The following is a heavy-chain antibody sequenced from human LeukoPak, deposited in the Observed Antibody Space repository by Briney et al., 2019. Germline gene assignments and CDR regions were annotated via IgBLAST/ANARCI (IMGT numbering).Heavy chain of an antibody. D-gene: IGHD2-21*02. J-gene: IGHJ4*02. V-gene: IGHV3-21*01. Sequence: PGGSLRLSCAASGFTFSSYTMNWVRQAPGKGLEWVSTVSSSSTYIYYADSVKGRFTISRDNAKNSLYLQMNSLRAEDTAVYYCARAVTVVTRGGLVFDYWGQGTLVTVSS. CDR2: VSSSSTYI. CDR3: ARAVTVVTRGGLVFDY. CDR1: GFTFSSYT.